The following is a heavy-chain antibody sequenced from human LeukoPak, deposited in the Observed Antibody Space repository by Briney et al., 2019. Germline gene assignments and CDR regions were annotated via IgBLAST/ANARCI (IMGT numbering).Heavy chain of an antibody. J-gene: IGHJ5*02. CDR1: GFTFSIYA. CDR2: INYSDGKT. D-gene: IGHD3-10*01. V-gene: IGHV3-23*01. Sequence: GGSPRLSCSGSGFTFSIYAMNWVRQAPGKGLEWVSGINYSDGKTSYADSVKGRFTISRDNSRNTLYPQMNSLRVEDTAVYYCAKDSGNRLYSYADLWGQGILVTVSS. CDR3: AKDSGNRLYSYADL.